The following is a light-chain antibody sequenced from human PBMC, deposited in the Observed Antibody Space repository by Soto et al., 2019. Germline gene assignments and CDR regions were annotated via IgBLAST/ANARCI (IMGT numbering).Light chain of an antibody. J-gene: IGKJ4*01. V-gene: IGKV3-15*01. CDR3: QHYNELPLT. CDR2: GAS. CDR1: HSVSNN. Sequence: EMVLTQSPGTLSLSPGERATLSCRASHSVSNNYLAWYHQKPGQAPRLLIFGASTRAIGIPARFSGSGSGTDFTLTISSLQSEDFAVYYCQHYNELPLTFGGGTKVDIK.